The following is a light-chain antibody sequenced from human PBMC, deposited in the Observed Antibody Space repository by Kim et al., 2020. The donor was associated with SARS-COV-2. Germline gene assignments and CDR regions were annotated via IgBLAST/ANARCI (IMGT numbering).Light chain of an antibody. CDR3: SSYAGSNNFVV. CDR2: EVS. V-gene: IGLV2-8*01. Sequence: SVTISCTGTSSDVGDYNYVSWYQQHPGKAPKLMIYEVSKRPSGVPDRFSGSKSGNTASLTVSELQAEDEADYYCSSYAGSNNFVVFGGGTQLTVL. CDR1: SSDVGDYNY. J-gene: IGLJ2*01.